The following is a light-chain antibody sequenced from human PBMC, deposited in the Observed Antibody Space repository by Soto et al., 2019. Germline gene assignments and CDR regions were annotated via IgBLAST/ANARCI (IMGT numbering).Light chain of an antibody. V-gene: IGLV1-44*01. CDR2: SNN. CDR1: SSNIGSNT. J-gene: IGLJ1*01. Sequence: QPVLTQPPSASGTPGQRVTISCSRSSSNIGSNTVNWYQQLPGTAPKLLIYSNNQRPSGVPDRFSGSKSGTSASLAISGLQSEDEDDYYCAAWDDSLNGYVFGTGTKLTVL. CDR3: AAWDDSLNGYV.